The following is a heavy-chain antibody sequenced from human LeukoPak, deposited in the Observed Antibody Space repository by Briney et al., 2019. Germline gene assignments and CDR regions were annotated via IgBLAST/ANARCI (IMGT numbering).Heavy chain of an antibody. D-gene: IGHD3/OR15-3a*01. CDR2: ISSSSSKI. Sequence: GGSLRLSCAASGFTFSNQNMNWVRQAPGKGLEWVSSISSSSSKIFYADSVKGRFTISRDNAKNALFLQMNSLRADDTAVYYCARGHGPAYDFYFDYWGQGTQVTVSS. J-gene: IGHJ4*02. CDR3: ARGHGPAYDFYFDY. V-gene: IGHV3-21*01. CDR1: GFTFSNQN.